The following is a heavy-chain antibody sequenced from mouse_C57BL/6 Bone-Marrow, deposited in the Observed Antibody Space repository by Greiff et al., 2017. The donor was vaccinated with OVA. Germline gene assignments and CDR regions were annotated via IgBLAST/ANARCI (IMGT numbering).Heavy chain of an antibody. CDR1: GFTFSDYG. J-gene: IGHJ2*01. D-gene: IGHD2-4*01. CDR2: ISSGSSTI. V-gene: IGHV5-17*01. CDR3: ARYDYYFDY. Sequence: EVMLVESGGGLVKPGGSLTLSCAASGFTFSDYGMHWVRQAPEKGLEWVAYISSGSSTIYYADTVKGRFTISRDNAKNTLFLQMTSLRSEDTAMYYCARYDYYFDYWGQGTTLTVSS.